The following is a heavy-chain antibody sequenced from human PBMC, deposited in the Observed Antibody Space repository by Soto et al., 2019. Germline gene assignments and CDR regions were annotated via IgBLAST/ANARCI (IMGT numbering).Heavy chain of an antibody. Sequence: SETLSLTCTVSGGSISSYYWRWIRQPPGKGLEWIGYIYYSGSTNYNPSLKSRVTISVDTSKNQFSLKLSSVTAADTAVYYCAKSYSSGWYGYGYYYGMDVWGQGTTVTVS. CDR3: AKSYSSGWYGYGYYYGMDV. CDR2: IYYSGST. V-gene: IGHV4-59*01. CDR1: GGSISSYY. J-gene: IGHJ6*02. D-gene: IGHD6-19*01.